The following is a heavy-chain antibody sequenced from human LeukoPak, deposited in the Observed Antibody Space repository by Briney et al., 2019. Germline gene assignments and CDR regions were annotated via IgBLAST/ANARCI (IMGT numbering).Heavy chain of an antibody. CDR1: GYTFSSHG. D-gene: IGHD3-22*01. CDR2: ISAYNGDT. Sequence: GASVKVSCKASGYTFSSHGNIWVRQAPGQGLEWMGWISAYNGDTNYAQKFQGRVTMTTDTSTSTAYMEVRNLRSDDTAVYYCARGPVAITMIVVVNRPFDYWGQGTLVTVSS. V-gene: IGHV1-18*01. J-gene: IGHJ4*02. CDR3: ARGPVAITMIVVVNRPFDY.